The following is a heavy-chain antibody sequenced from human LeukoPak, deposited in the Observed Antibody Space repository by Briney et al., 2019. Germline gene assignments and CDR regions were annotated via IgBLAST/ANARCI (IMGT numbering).Heavy chain of an antibody. D-gene: IGHD1-1*01. Sequence: GGSLRLSCAASGFTFSSCGMHWVRQAPGKGLEWVAFIRYDSNKNYYRESVKGRFTISRDNSKNTLYLQMNGLRAEDTAVYFCAKDKDPWKSTSISDFDYWGQGTLVTVSS. CDR3: AKDKDPWKSTSISDFDY. CDR2: IRYDSNKN. V-gene: IGHV3-30*02. J-gene: IGHJ4*02. CDR1: GFTFSSCG.